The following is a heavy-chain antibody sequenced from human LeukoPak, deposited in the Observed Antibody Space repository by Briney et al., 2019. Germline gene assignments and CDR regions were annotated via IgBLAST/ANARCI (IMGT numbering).Heavy chain of an antibody. D-gene: IGHD3-22*01. J-gene: IGHJ4*02. CDR1: GGSISSSSYY. Sequence: SETRSLTCTVSGGSISSSSYYWGWIRQPPGKGLEWIGSIYYSGSTYYNPSLKSRVTISVDTSKNQFSLKLSSVTAADTAVYYCARVVVIMYYFDYWGQGTLVTVSS. V-gene: IGHV4-39*07. CDR3: ARVVVIMYYFDY. CDR2: IYYSGST.